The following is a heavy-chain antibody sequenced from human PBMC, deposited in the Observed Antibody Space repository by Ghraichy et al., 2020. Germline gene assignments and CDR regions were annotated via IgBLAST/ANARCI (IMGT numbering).Heavy chain of an antibody. Sequence: SQTLSLTCAISGDSVSSNSAAWIWVRQSPSRGLEWLGKTYYRSKWYNEYAVSVKSRITINPDTSKNQFSLELKSVTPEDTAVYYCARDNRIIMGYDFWGQGTLVTVSS. V-gene: IGHV6-1*01. CDR3: ARDNRIIMGYDF. J-gene: IGHJ4*02. CDR1: GDSVSSNSAA. D-gene: IGHD1-14*01. CDR2: TYYRSKWYN.